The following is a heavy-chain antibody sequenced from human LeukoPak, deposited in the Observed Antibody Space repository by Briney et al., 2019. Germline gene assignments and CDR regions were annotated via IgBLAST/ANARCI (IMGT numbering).Heavy chain of an antibody. V-gene: IGHV4-30-4*01. CDR1: GGSISSGDYY. Sequence: SQTLSLTCTVSGGSISSGDYYWSWIRQPPEKGLEWIGDIYYSGSTYYNPSLKSRVTISVDTSKNQFSLKLSSVTAADTAVYYCAREVSVRGVTQFAYWGQGTLVTVSS. J-gene: IGHJ4*02. CDR3: AREVSVRGVTQFAY. D-gene: IGHD3-10*01. CDR2: IYYSGST.